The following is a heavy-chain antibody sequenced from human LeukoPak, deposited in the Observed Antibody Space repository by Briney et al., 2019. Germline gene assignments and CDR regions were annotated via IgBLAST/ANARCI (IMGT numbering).Heavy chain of an antibody. CDR1: RYLFTNYW. CDR2: IFPGDSNI. V-gene: IGHV5-51*01. Sequence: TGASLKISCRASRYLFTNYWVGWVRQMPGKGMEYMGIIFPGDSNIRYNPSFQGQVTMSVDKSTNTAYLQWSSLKASDTAMYYCARAHYCYSTSCYFDYWGQGTLVTVSS. J-gene: IGHJ4*02. CDR3: ARAHYCYSTSCYFDY. D-gene: IGHD2-2*01.